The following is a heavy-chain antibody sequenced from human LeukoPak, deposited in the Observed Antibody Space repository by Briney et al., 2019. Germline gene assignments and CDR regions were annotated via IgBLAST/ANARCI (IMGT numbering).Heavy chain of an antibody. Sequence: GGSLRLSCAASGFTFSSYGMHWVRQAPGKGLEWVALISYDGTNKYSVDSVKGRFTISRDNSKNTLYLQMNSLRVEDTAVYYCAKRGPYYDTSGYYYLDSWGQGTLVTVSS. D-gene: IGHD3-22*01. J-gene: IGHJ4*02. CDR1: GFTFSSYG. CDR3: AKRGPYYDTSGYYYLDS. CDR2: ISYDGTNK. V-gene: IGHV3-30*18.